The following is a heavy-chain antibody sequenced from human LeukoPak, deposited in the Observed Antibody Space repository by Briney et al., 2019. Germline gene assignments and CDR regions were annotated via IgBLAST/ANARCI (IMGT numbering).Heavy chain of an antibody. CDR1: GFTFSSYG. J-gene: IGHJ4*02. Sequence: GGSLRLSCAASGFTFSSYGMHWVRQAPGKGLEWVAVISYDGSNKYYADSVKGRFTISRDNSMNTLYLQMNSLRDEDTAVYYCAQAWRWLQLNYWGQGTLVTVSS. V-gene: IGHV3-30*18. D-gene: IGHD5-24*01. CDR3: AQAWRWLQLNY. CDR2: ISYDGSNK.